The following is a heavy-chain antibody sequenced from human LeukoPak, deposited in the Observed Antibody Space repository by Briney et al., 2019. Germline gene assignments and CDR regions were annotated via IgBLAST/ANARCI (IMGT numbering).Heavy chain of an antibody. V-gene: IGHV3-21*01. J-gene: IGHJ6*03. CDR2: ISSSSSYI. D-gene: IGHD7-27*01. CDR3: ARDQTSGYYYYMDV. Sequence: GGSLRLSCAASGFTFSSYSMNWVRQAPGKGLEWVSSISSSSSYIYYADSVKGRFTISRDNAKNSLYLQMNSLRAEDTAVYYCARDQTSGYYYYMDVWGKGTTVTVSS. CDR1: GFTFSSYS.